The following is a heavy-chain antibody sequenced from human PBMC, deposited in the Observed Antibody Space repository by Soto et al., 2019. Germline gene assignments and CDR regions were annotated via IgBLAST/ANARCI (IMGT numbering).Heavy chain of an antibody. V-gene: IGHV4-39*01. CDR1: GGSISSSSYC. J-gene: IGHJ4*02. CDR3: ASGLEMATIDY. CDR2: IYYSGST. Sequence: PSETLSLTWTVSGGSISSSSYCWGWIRQPPGKGLEWIGSIYYSGSTYYNPSLKSRVTISVDTSKNQFSLKLSSVTAADTAVYYCASGLEMATIDYWGQGTLVTVSS. D-gene: IGHD5-12*01.